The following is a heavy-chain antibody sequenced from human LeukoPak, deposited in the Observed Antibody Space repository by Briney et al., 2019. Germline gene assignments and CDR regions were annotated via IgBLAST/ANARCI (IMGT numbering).Heavy chain of an antibody. CDR1: GFTFSSCG. Sequence: GGSLRLSCAASGFTFSSCGMHWVRQAPGKGLGWVAVIWYDGSNKYYADSVKGRFTISRDNSKNTLYLQMNSLRAEDTAVYYCARVDDYWGQGTLVTVSS. V-gene: IGHV3-33*01. CDR3: ARVDDY. CDR2: IWYDGSNK. J-gene: IGHJ4*02.